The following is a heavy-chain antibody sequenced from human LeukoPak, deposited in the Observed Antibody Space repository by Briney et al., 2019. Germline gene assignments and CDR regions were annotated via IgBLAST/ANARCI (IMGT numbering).Heavy chain of an antibody. CDR1: GFTFNNAW. CDR2: ISSSSSYI. V-gene: IGHV3-21*01. Sequence: GGSLRLSCAASGFTFNNAWMSWVRQAPGKGLEWVSSISSSSSYIYYADSVKGRFTISRDNAKNSLYLQMNSLRAEDTAVYYCARDLAFNYFDYWGQGTLVTVSS. J-gene: IGHJ4*02. CDR3: ARDLAFNYFDY.